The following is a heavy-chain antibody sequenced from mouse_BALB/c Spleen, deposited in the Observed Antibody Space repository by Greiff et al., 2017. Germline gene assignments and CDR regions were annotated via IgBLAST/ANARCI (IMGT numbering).Heavy chain of an antibody. CDR1: GFTFSSYT. J-gene: IGHJ4*01. CDR3: ARLYGNSYYYAMDY. Sequence: DVQLVESGGGLVQPGGSLKLSCAASGFTFSSYTMSWVRQTPEKRLEWVAYISNGGGSTYYPDTVKGRFTISRDNAKNTLYLQMSSLKSEDTAMYYCARLYGNSYYYAMDYWGQGTSVTVSS. CDR2: ISNGGGST. V-gene: IGHV5-12-2*01. D-gene: IGHD2-10*02.